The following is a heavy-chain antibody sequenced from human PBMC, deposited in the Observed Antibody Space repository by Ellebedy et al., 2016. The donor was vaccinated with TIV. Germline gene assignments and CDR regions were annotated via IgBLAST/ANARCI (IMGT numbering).Heavy chain of an antibody. Sequence: GESLKISCAASGFTFRNSEMNWVRQAPGKRLQWVSYIRSSGNSIYYADSVKGRFTISRDNAKNSLYLQMNRLRVENTAVYYCTIDDVRPYSRNWYDIWFDSWGQGTLVTVSS. D-gene: IGHD6-13*01. CDR1: GFTFRNSE. CDR2: IRSSGNSI. J-gene: IGHJ5*01. V-gene: IGHV3-48*03. CDR3: TIDDVRPYSRNWYDIWFDS.